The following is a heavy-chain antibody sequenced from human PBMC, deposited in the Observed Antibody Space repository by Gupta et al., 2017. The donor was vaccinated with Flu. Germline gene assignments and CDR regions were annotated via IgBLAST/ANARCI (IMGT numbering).Heavy chain of an antibody. Sequence: QVQLVQSGAEVKKPGASVKVSCKASGYSFTDNYMHWVRQAPGQGLEWMGRINPNSGDTNYEPKFQARVTMTRDTSISTAYMELSRLGSDDTAVYYGARDRACSRTTCHASNWYFDLWGRGTLLIVSS. CDR2: INPNSGDT. V-gene: IGHV1-2*06. CDR1: GYSFTDNY. J-gene: IGHJ2*01. D-gene: IGHD2-2*01. CDR3: ARDRACSRTTCHASNWYFDL.